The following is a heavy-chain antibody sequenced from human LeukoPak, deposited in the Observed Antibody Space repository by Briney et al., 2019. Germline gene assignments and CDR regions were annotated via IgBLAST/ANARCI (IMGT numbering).Heavy chain of an antibody. Sequence: SVKVSCTASGGTFSSYAISWVRQAPGQGLEWMGGIIPIFGTANYAQKFQGRVTITADESTSTAYMELSSLRSEDTAVYYCAREGSIAAAGNYFDYWGQGTLVTVSS. J-gene: IGHJ4*02. D-gene: IGHD6-13*01. CDR1: GGTFSSYA. CDR3: AREGSIAAAGNYFDY. V-gene: IGHV1-69*13. CDR2: IIPIFGTA.